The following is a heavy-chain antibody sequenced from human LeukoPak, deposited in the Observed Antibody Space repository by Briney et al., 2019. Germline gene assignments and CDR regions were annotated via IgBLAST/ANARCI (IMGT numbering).Heavy chain of an antibody. D-gene: IGHD1-1*01. J-gene: IGHJ3*01. V-gene: IGHV3-9*01. CDR2: ITWSSDTI. Sequence: GGSLRLSCAASGFTFDDYAMHWVRQAPGKGLEWVSSITWSSDTIHYADSVKGRFTISRDNAKNSLYLQMYSLRAEDTALYYCVKTTGTNDAFDVWGQGTRVTVSS. CDR1: GFTFDDYA. CDR3: VKTTGTNDAFDV.